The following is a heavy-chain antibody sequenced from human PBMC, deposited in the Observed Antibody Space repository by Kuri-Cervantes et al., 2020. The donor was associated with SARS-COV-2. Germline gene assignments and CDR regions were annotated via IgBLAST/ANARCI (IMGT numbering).Heavy chain of an antibody. CDR1: GESFSGYY. J-gene: IGHJ6*03. V-gene: IGHV4-34*01. CDR2: VNHRGST. D-gene: IGHD4-17*01. Sequence: SETLSLTCAFYGESFSGYYWNWIRQSPGKGLEWIGEVNHRGSTNYNPSLKSRVTISVDTSSKQFSLHLGSVGGGDGAGWWCARAYGFLRYIYYMDVWGRGTTVTVSS. CDR3: ARAYGFLRYIYYMDV.